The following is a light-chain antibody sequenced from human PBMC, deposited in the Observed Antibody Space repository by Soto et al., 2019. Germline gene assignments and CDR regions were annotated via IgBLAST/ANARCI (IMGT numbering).Light chain of an antibody. J-gene: IGKJ1*01. CDR2: SGY. CDR3: QQRYSWLRV. CDR1: QSVSSS. Sequence: FVVTQSPDTLSLPPGETATLSCRASQSVSSSVAWYQHKPGQSPRLVVYSGYKRSPGIPARFSGSGSGTDFTLTISSLESDDFAIYYCQQRYSWLRVFGPGTKVDIK. V-gene: IGKV3-11*01.